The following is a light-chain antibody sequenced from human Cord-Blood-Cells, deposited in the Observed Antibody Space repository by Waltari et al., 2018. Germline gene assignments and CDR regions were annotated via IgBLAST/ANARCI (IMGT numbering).Light chain of an antibody. V-gene: IGKV1-16*02. CDR2: AAS. Sequence: DIQMTQYPSSLSASVGARVTITCRSSQAIRNYLSWFQPKPGKDPKSLIYAASSLQSGVPAKFSGSGSGTDFTLTISSLQPEDFATYYCQQYNSYPFTFGPGTKVDIK. J-gene: IGKJ3*01. CDR3: QQYNSYPFT. CDR1: QAIRNY.